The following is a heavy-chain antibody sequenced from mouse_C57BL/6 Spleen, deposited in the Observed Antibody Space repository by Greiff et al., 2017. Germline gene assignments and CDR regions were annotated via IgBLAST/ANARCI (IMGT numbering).Heavy chain of an antibody. D-gene: IGHD2-5*01. Sequence: VQLKESGGGLVQPGESLKLSCESYEYAFPSHDMSWVRKTPEKRLELVAAINSDGGSTYYPDTMERRFIISRDSTKKTLYLQMSSLRSADTALYYCARHGGSNYWGFAYWGQGTLVTVSA. J-gene: IGHJ3*01. CDR3: ARHGGSNYWGFAY. V-gene: IGHV5-2*01. CDR1: EYAFPSHD. CDR2: INSDGGST.